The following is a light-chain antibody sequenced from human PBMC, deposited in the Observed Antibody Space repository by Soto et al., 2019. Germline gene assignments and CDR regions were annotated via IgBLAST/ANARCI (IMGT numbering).Light chain of an antibody. V-gene: IGKV1-5*03. Sequence: DIQMPQAPSTLSGSVGDRVTITCRASQTISSWLAWYQQKQGQAPKLLIYKESTLKSGVQSRFRGSRSVTEYNLTISNLHADDLATYYCQHYNSYSKAFGQGKKVELK. CDR1: QTISSW. J-gene: IGKJ1*01. CDR2: KES. CDR3: QHYNSYSKA.